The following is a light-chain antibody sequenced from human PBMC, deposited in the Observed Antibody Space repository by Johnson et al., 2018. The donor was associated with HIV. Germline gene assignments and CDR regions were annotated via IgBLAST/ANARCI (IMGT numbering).Light chain of an antibody. CDR1: SSNIGNKY. CDR2: DNS. V-gene: IGLV1-51*01. CDR3: GTWDSSLSAGRV. Sequence: QSVLTQPPSVSAAPGQKVTISCSGSSSNIGNKYVSWYQQLPGTAPKVLIYDNSKRPSGIPDRFSGSKSGTSATLGITGLQTGDEADYYCGTWDSSLSAGRVFGTGTKVTVL. J-gene: IGLJ1*01.